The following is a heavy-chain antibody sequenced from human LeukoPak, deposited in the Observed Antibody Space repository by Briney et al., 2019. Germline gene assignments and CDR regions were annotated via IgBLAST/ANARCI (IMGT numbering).Heavy chain of an antibody. J-gene: IGHJ5*02. V-gene: IGHV4-59*01. CDR1: GGSISSYY. CDR2: IYYSGST. Sequence: PSETLSLTCTVSGGSISSYYWSWIRQPPGKGLEWIGYIYYSGSTNYNPSLKSRVTISVDTSKNQFSLKLSSVTAADTAVYYCAREGSRGAVAGNWFDPWGQGTLVTVSS. D-gene: IGHD6-19*01. CDR3: AREGSRGAVAGNWFDP.